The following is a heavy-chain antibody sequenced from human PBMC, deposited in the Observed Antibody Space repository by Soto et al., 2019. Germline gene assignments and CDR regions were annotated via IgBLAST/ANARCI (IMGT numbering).Heavy chain of an antibody. D-gene: IGHD2-21*02. J-gene: IGHJ5*02. V-gene: IGHV4-59*01. CDR2: IYYSGST. CDR1: GGSISSYY. Sequence: PSETLSLTCTVSGGSISSYYWSWIRQPPGKGLEWIGYIYYSGSTNYNPSLKSRVTISVDTSKNQFSLKLSSVTAADTAVYYCARGPYCGGDCYSDGPNWFDPWGQGTLVTVSS. CDR3: ARGPYCGGDCYSDGPNWFDP.